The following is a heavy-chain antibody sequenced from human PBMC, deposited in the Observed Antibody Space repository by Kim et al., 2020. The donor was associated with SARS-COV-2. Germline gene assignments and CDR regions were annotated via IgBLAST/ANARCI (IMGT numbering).Heavy chain of an antibody. CDR3: AKGASGSYSSYFDY. CDR2: ISYDGNNK. J-gene: IGHJ4*02. Sequence: GGSLRLSCAASGFTFSSYGMHWVRHAPGKGLEWVAIISYDGNNKYYADSVKGRFTISRDNSKNTLYLQMNSLRAEDTAVYYCAKGASGSYSSYFDYWGQGTLVTVSS. D-gene: IGHD1-26*01. V-gene: IGHV3-30*18. CDR1: GFTFSSYG.